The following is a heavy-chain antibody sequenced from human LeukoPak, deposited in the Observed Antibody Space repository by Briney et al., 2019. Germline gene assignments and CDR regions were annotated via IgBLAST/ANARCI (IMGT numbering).Heavy chain of an antibody. D-gene: IGHD3-22*01. CDR2: IYYGGST. Sequence: SETLSLTCTVSGGSISSYYWSWIRQPPGKGLEWIGYIYYGGSTNYNPSLKRRGTITVDTSKNQFSLNMTSLTAANTAVYYCARATYYYDSSGYKTSYYWFDPWGQGTLVTVSS. V-gene: IGHV4-59*08. J-gene: IGHJ5*02. CDR3: ARATYYYDSSGYKTSYYWFDP. CDR1: GGSISSYY.